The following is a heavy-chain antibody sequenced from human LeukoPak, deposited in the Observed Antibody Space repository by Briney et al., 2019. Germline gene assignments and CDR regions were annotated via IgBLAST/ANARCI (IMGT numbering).Heavy chain of an antibody. Sequence: PSETLSLTCTVSGGSISSGSYYWSWIRQPPGKGLEGMGYIYYSGSTYYNPSLKRRVTISVDTSKNQFSLNLSSVTAADPAAYYCARPGPFGGAAMHWFDPWGQGTLVTVSS. CDR1: GGSISSGSYY. J-gene: IGHJ5*02. CDR2: IYYSGST. CDR3: ARPGPFGGAAMHWFDP. D-gene: IGHD3-10*01. V-gene: IGHV4-30-4*08.